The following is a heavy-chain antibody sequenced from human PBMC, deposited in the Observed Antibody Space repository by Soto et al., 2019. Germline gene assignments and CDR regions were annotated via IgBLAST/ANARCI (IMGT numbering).Heavy chain of an antibody. V-gene: IGHV1-69*13. Sequence: SVKVSCKASGGTFSSYAISWVRQAPGQGLEWMGGIIPIFGTANYAQKFQGRVTITADESTSTAYMELSSLRSEDTAVYYCARVRPVAGPFDPWGQGTLVTVSS. CDR3: ARVRPVAGPFDP. CDR2: IIPIFGTA. CDR1: GGTFSSYA. J-gene: IGHJ5*02. D-gene: IGHD6-19*01.